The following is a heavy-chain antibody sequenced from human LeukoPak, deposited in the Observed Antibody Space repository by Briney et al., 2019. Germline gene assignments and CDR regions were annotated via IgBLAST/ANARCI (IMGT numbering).Heavy chain of an antibody. D-gene: IGHD3-22*01. Sequence: PGGSLRLSCAASGFTFSSYSMIWVRQAPGKGLEWVSSISSSSRYRYYADSVKGRFTISRDNAKNSLYLQMNSLRAEDTAVYYCARGPPYYDSSGSFDYWGQGTLVTVSS. J-gene: IGHJ4*02. CDR2: ISSSSRYR. CDR1: GFTFSSYS. V-gene: IGHV3-21*01. CDR3: ARGPPYYDSSGSFDY.